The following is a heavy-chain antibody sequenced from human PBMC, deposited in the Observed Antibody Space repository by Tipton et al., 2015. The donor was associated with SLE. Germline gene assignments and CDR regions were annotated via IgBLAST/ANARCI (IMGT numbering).Heavy chain of an antibody. Sequence: TLSLTCTVSGSSITAYYWTWIRQPPGKGLEWIGYVYYSGTTNYNPSLKSRVTISVDTSKNQFSLKLSSVTAADTAVYYCARGYRYFDWLSSYYFDYWGQGTLVTVSS. CDR2: VYYSGTT. V-gene: IGHV4-59*01. D-gene: IGHD3-9*01. CDR3: ARGYRYFDWLSSYYFDY. J-gene: IGHJ4*02. CDR1: GSSITAYY.